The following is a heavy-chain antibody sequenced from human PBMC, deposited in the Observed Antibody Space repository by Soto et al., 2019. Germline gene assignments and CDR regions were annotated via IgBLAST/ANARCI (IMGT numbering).Heavy chain of an antibody. J-gene: IGHJ3*01. CDR2: IIPIFGTA. Sequence: SVKVSCKASGGTFSSYAISWVRQAPGQGLEWMGGIIPIFGTANYAQKFQGRVTITADESTSTAYMELSSLRSEDTAVYYCARDFLPRGVTTSSWGQGTMVTVSS. V-gene: IGHV1-69*13. CDR3: ARDFLPRGVTTSS. CDR1: GGTFSSYA. D-gene: IGHD4-17*01.